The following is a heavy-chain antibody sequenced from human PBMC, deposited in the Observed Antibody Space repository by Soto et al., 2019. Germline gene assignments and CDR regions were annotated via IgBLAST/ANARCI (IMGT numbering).Heavy chain of an antibody. CDR1: GFSFRDYW. V-gene: IGHV3-7*03. CDR2: IKQDESDK. CDR3: AAYCYTMTCTHFHGYS. D-gene: IGHD3-16*02. Sequence: RGGSLRLSCAVSGFSFRDYWMSWVRQAPGKGLEWVANIKQDESDKYYVDSVKGRFTISRDNAKNALYLQMNSLRVEDTAVYYCAAYCYTMTCTHFHGYSWGQGTQVTVS. J-gene: IGHJ5*02.